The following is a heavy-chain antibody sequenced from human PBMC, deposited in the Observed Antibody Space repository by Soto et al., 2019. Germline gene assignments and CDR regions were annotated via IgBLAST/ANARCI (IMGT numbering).Heavy chain of an antibody. V-gene: IGHV3-15*01. J-gene: IGHJ4*02. CDR2: IKSKTDGGTT. Sequence: PGGSLRLSCAASGFTFSNAWMSWVRQAPGKGLEWVGRIKSKTDGGTTDYAAPVKGRFTISRDDSKNTLYLQMNSMKTEDTAVYYCTTDFGLLWFGELIGYRGQGTLVTVSS. CDR3: TTDFGLLWFGELIGY. CDR1: GFTFSNAW. D-gene: IGHD3-10*01.